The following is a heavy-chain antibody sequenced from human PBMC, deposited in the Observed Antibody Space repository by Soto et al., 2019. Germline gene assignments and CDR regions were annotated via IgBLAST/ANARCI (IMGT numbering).Heavy chain of an antibody. CDR1: GYTFTSYG. CDR2: ISAYNGNT. V-gene: IGHV1-18*01. Sequence: QVQLVQSGAEVKKPGASVKVSCKASGYTFTSYGISWVRQAPGQGLEWMGWISAYNGNTNYAQKLQGRGTMTTDTSTRTAYMELRSLRSDDAAVYYCARDVSYYAEDSRGRGPPSIDIWGQGTMVTVSS. CDR3: ARDVSYYAEDSRGRGPPSIDI. J-gene: IGHJ3*02. D-gene: IGHD3-10*01.